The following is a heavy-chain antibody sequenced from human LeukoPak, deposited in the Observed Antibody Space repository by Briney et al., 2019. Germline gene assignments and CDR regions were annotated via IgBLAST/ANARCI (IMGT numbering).Heavy chain of an antibody. CDR2: IKQDGSEK. D-gene: IGHD2-15*01. CDR3: AREGLKGSLHY. J-gene: IGHJ4*02. CDR1: GFTFSDYY. Sequence: PGGSLRLSCAASGFTFSDYYMSWIRQAPGKGLEWVANIKQDGSEKYSVDSVKGRFTISRDNAKNSLYLQMNSLRAEDTAVYYCAREGLKGSLHYWGQGTLVTVSS. V-gene: IGHV3-7*01.